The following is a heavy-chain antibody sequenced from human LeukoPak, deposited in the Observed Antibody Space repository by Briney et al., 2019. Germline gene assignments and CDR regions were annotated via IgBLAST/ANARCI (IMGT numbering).Heavy chain of an antibody. CDR2: TYNRGST. J-gene: IGHJ3*02. D-gene: IGHD6-19*01. V-gene: IGHV4-59*01. Sequence: SETLSLTCTVSGGSISHYYWTWLRQPPGKGLEWIGYTYNRGSTNYNPSLKSRVTILVDTSKNQFSLKLRSVTAADTAVYYCARDRPGIAVAGDAFDIWGQGTLVTVSS. CDR1: GGSISHYY. CDR3: ARDRPGIAVAGDAFDI.